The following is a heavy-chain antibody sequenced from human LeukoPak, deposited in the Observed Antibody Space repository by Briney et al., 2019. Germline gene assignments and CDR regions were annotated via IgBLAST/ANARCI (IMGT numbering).Heavy chain of an antibody. V-gene: IGHV4-34*01. D-gene: IGHD6-19*01. Sequence: SETLSLTCAVYGGSFSGYYWSWIRQPPGKGLEWIGEINHSGSTNYNPSLKSRVTISVDTSKNQFSLKLSSVTAADTAVYYCARGSGQWLVLDYWGQGTLVTVSS. CDR2: INHSGST. CDR1: GGSFSGYY. CDR3: ARGSGQWLVLDY. J-gene: IGHJ4*02.